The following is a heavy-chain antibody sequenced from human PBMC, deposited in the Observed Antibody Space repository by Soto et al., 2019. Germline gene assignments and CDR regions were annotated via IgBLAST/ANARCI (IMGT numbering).Heavy chain of an antibody. Sequence: ETLSLTCIVSGVSVRSYTWSWVRQPANKGLEWIGRVFSSVSATYNPSLKSRVSISMDTPENRISLKLDSVTAADAGVYFCARDGMTTGDTWGPGTLVTVSS. V-gene: IGHV4-4*07. D-gene: IGHD2-21*02. CDR1: GVSVRSYT. J-gene: IGHJ4*02. CDR2: VFSSVSA. CDR3: ARDGMTTGDT.